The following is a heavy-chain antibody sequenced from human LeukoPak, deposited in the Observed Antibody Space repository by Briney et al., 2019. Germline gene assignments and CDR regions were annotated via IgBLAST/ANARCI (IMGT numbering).Heavy chain of an antibody. CDR3: ARGGYSSSWYGLY. CDR1: GFTFSSYS. V-gene: IGHV3-48*01. J-gene: IGHJ4*02. CDR2: ISNSGTTV. D-gene: IGHD6-19*01. Sequence: TGGSLRLPCAASGFTFSSYSMNWVRQAPGKGLEWASYISNSGTTVYYADSVRGRFTISRDNAKNSLYLQMNSLRAEDTAVYYCARGGYSSSWYGLYWGQGALVTVSS.